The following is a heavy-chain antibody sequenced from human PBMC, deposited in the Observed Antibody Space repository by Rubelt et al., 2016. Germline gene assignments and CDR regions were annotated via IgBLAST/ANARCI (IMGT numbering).Heavy chain of an antibody. CDR1: GGSIGNYY. Sequence: QVQLRESGPGLVKPSETLSLTCTVSGGSIGNYYWSWIRQPPGKGLEYIGYIYSSGSPYYRPSLKSRYTISVEPTKNQVSLRLSAVTAAEKAVDYCARGQYRLLKADWFDPWGQGTLVTVSS. CDR2: IYSSGSP. V-gene: IGHV4-4*08. D-gene: IGHD2-2*01. CDR3: ARGQYRLLKADWFDP. J-gene: IGHJ5*02.